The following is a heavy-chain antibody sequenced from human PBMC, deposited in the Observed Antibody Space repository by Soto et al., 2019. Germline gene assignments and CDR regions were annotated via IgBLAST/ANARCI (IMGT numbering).Heavy chain of an antibody. V-gene: IGHV3-33*01. J-gene: IGHJ4*02. D-gene: IGHD2-15*01. CDR3: ARVTIDCSGGSCNYYFDY. Sequence: QVQLVESGGGVVQPGRSLRLSCAASGFTFSSYGMHWVRQAPGKGLEWVAVIWYDGSNKYYTDSVNGRFTISRDNSKNTLYLQMNSLRAEDTTVYYCARVTIDCSGGSCNYYFDYWGQGTLVTVSS. CDR2: IWYDGSNK. CDR1: GFTFSSYG.